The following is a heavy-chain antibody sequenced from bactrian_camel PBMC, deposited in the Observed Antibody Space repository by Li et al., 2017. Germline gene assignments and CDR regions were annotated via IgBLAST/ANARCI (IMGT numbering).Heavy chain of an antibody. V-gene: IGHV3S25*01. CDR3: AADRDVNVPPSLVLDSSRFHS. J-gene: IGHJ4*01. CDR2: IWFVTNST. Sequence: QLVESGGGSVQAGGSLRLSCAASGYTHRPNWITWFRQAPGKEREGVAGIWFVTNSTYYADSNEGRFTMSQDNAKNTVYLQMNSLKPEDTAMYYCAADRDVNVPPSLVLDSSRFHSWGQGTQVTVS. CDR1: GYTHRPNW.